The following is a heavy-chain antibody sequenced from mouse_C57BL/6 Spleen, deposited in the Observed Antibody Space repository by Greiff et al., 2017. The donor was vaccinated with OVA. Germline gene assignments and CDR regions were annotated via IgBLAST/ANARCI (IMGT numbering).Heavy chain of an antibody. CDR2: IDPSDSET. Sequence: VQLQQPGAELVRPGSSVKLSCKASGYTFTSYWMHWVKQRPIQGLEWIGNIDPSDSETPYNQKFKDKATLTVDKSSSTAYMQLSSLTSEDSAVYYCASTIVTYYAMDYWGQGTSVTVSS. V-gene: IGHV1-52*01. J-gene: IGHJ4*01. CDR1: GYTFTSYW. D-gene: IGHD2-5*01. CDR3: ASTIVTYYAMDY.